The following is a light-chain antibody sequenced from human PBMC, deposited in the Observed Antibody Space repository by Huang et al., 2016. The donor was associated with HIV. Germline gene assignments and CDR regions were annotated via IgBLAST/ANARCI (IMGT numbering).Light chain of an antibody. CDR3: QQYISYPGT. J-gene: IGKJ1*01. V-gene: IGKV1-5*01. Sequence: DIQMTQSPSTLSASVGDRVTITCRASQSISKSLAWYQQKSGKAPKLLLFDASSLETGVPSRFSGSGSETEFSLTISSLQPDDFATYYFQQYISYPGTFGQGTKVEIK. CDR2: DAS. CDR1: QSISKS.